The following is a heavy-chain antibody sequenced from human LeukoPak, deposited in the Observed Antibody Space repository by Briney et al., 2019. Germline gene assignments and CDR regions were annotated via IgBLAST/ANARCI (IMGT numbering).Heavy chain of an antibody. CDR3: ARAGGGYSGYDSGYFDY. CDR2: ISSSSSYI. J-gene: IGHJ4*02. D-gene: IGHD5-12*01. V-gene: IGHV3-21*01. Sequence: PGGSLRLSCAASVFTFSSYSMNWVRQAPGKGLEWVSSISSSSSYIYYADSVKGRFTISRDNAKNSLYLQMNSLRAEDTAVYYCARAGGGYSGYDSGYFDYWGQGTLVTVSS. CDR1: VFTFSSYS.